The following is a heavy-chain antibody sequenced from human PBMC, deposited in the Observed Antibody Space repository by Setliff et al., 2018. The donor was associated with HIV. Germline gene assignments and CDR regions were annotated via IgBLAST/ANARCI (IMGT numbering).Heavy chain of an antibody. CDR3: ARDGVWSSGLDAFDI. CDR2: IETSGGNI. J-gene: IGHJ3*02. CDR1: GASISGYY. Sequence: SETLSLTCTVSGASISGYYWSWIRQAAGKGLEWIGRIETSGGNIDSNPSFKSRVTMSGDTPKNQFSLKLNSVTAADTAVYYCARDGVWSSGLDAFDIWGQGTMVTVSS. D-gene: IGHD3-22*01. V-gene: IGHV4-4*07.